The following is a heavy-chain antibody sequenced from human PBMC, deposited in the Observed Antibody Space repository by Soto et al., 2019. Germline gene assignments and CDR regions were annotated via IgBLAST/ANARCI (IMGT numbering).Heavy chain of an antibody. V-gene: IGHV3-30-3*02. D-gene: IGHD1-26*01. CDR3: AKRGSGSYFDY. CDR1: EFTFSTYA. CDR2: IRCGGTYK. J-gene: IGHJ4*02. Sequence: GSLRLSCAASEFTFSTYAFHWVRQAPGKGLEWVSDIRCGGTYKYYTDSVKGRFTMSRDNAKNSLYLQMNSLRAEDTAVYYCAKRGSGSYFDYWGQGTLVTVSS.